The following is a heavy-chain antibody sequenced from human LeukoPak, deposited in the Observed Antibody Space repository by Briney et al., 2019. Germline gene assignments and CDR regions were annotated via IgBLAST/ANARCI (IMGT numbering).Heavy chain of an antibody. CDR2: ISSSSSTI. CDR1: GFTFSSYS. Sequence: GGSLRLSCAASGFTFSSYSMNWVRQAPGKGLEWVSYISSSSSTIYYADSVKGRFTIPRDNAKNSLYLQMNSLRDEDTAVYYCARDPHVVITYYYYGMDVWGQGTTVTVSS. V-gene: IGHV3-48*02. D-gene: IGHD3-22*01. J-gene: IGHJ6*02. CDR3: ARDPHVVITYYYYGMDV.